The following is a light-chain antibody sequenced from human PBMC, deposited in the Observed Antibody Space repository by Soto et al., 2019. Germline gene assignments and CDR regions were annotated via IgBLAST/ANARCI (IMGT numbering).Light chain of an antibody. Sequence: DIQMTQSPSSLSASVGDRVTITCRASQSITSYLNWYQQKPGKAPKLLIYAASRAQSGVPSRLSGRGSGTDFTLTISSLQPEYFATYYCQQSYNTPYTFGQGTKLEIK. J-gene: IGKJ2*01. CDR2: AAS. V-gene: IGKV1-39*01. CDR3: QQSYNTPYT. CDR1: QSITSY.